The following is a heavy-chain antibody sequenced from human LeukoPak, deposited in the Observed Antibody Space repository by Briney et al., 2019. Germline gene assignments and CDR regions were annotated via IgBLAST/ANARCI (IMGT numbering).Heavy chain of an antibody. CDR2: IYHSGST. CDR1: GGSISSGGYS. D-gene: IGHD3-22*01. J-gene: IGHJ4*02. CDR3: ARARCYDSSGYHFDY. V-gene: IGHV4-30-2*01. Sequence: SQTLSLTCAVSGGSISSGGYSWSWIRQPPGKGLEWIGYIYHSGSTYYNPSLKSRVTISVDTSKNQFSLKLSSVTAADTAVYYCARARCYDSSGYHFDYWGQGTLVTVSS.